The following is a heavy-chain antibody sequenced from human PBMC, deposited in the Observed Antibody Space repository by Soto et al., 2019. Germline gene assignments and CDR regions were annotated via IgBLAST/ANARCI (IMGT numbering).Heavy chain of an antibody. Sequence: QLQLRESGPGQVESSETLSLTCTVFGRSINSETYYWGWIRQAPGKGLDWIGSVTYSGSTYYNAALMIRVAMSVDTSVSQFSLKLSSVSAADPAGYYCAMDTQSPSRFDHWGPGTLAIV. V-gene: IGHV4-39*01. CDR3: AMDTQSPSRFDH. J-gene: IGHJ4*02. D-gene: IGHD4-4*01. CDR1: GRSINSETYY. CDR2: VTYSGST.